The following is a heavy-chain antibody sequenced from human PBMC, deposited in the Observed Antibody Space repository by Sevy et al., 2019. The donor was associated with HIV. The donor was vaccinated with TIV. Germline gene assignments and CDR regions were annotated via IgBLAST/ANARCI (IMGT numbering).Heavy chain of an antibody. CDR3: ARVGYCSTTSCYTSYYGMDV. V-gene: IGHV4-39*01. CDR1: GGSISSSSYY. CDR2: IYYSGST. J-gene: IGHJ6*02. D-gene: IGHD2-2*02. Sequence: SETLSLTCTVSGGSISSSSYYWGWIRQPPGKGLEWTGSIYYSGSTYYNPSLKSRVTISVDTSKNQFSLKLSSVTAADTAVYYCARVGYCSTTSCYTSYYGMDVWGQGTTVTVSS.